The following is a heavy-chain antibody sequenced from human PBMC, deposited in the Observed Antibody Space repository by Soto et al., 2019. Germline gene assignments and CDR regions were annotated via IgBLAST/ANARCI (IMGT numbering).Heavy chain of an antibody. CDR2: IYPGDSDT. Sequence: GESLKISCKGSGYSFTSYWIGWVRQMPGKGLEWMGIIYPGDSDTRYSPSFQGQVTISADKSISTAYLQWSSLKASDTAMYYCARNRYCSSTSCYEIDYWGQGTLVTVSS. CDR3: ARNRYCSSTSCYEIDY. J-gene: IGHJ4*02. D-gene: IGHD2-2*01. CDR1: GYSFTSYW. V-gene: IGHV5-51*01.